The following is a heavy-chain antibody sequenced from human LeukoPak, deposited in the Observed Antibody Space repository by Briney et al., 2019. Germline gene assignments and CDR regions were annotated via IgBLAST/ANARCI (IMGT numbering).Heavy chain of an antibody. V-gene: IGHV4-61*02. CDR3: ARSLSRYDFWSGYRTGMDV. CDR2: IYTSGST. Sequence: SQTLSLTCTVSGGSISSGSYYWSWIRQPAGKGLEWIGRIYTSGSTNYNPSLKSRVTISVDTSKNQSSLKLSSVTAADTAVYYCARSLSRYDFWSGYRTGMDVWGQGTTVTVSS. D-gene: IGHD3-3*01. J-gene: IGHJ6*02. CDR1: GGSISSGSYY.